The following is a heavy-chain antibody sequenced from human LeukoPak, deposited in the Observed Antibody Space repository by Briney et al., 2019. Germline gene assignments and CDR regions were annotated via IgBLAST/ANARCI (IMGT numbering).Heavy chain of an antibody. CDR2: ISVSGGRT. CDR1: GITLSNYG. Sequence: GGSLRLSCAVSGITLSNYGMSWVRQAPGKGLEWVAGISVSGGRTHYADSVKGRFTISRDNPKNTLYLQMNSLRAEDTAVYFCAKRGVVIRVILVGFHKEAYYFDSWGQGALVTVSS. V-gene: IGHV3-23*01. D-gene: IGHD3-22*01. CDR3: AKRGVVIRVILVGFHKEAYYFDS. J-gene: IGHJ4*02.